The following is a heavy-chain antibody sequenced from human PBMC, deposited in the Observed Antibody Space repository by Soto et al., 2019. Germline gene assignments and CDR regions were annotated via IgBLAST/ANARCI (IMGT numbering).Heavy chain of an antibody. D-gene: IGHD3-10*01. J-gene: IGHJ6*03. CDR1: GFTFDDYA. V-gene: IGHV3-9*01. CDR3: AKTPVLLWFGGYMDV. Sequence: GGSLRLSCAASGFTFDDYAMHWVRQAPGKGLEWVSGISWNSGSIGYADSVTGRLTISRDNAKNSLYLQMNSLRAEDTALYYCAKTPVLLWFGGYMDVWGKGTTVTVSS. CDR2: ISWNSGSI.